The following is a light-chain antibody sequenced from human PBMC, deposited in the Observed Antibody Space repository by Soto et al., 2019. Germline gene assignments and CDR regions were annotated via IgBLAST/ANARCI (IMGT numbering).Light chain of an antibody. J-gene: IGLJ1*01. Sequence: QSALTQPASVSGSPGQSITISCTGTNSDVGTYNYVSWYQHHPGKAPKLMIYDVSDRPSGVSNRFSGSKSGNTASLTISGLQAEDEADYYCSSYTTSSTGVFGTGTKVTVL. CDR2: DVS. CDR1: NSDVGTYNY. CDR3: SSYTTSSTGV. V-gene: IGLV2-14*03.